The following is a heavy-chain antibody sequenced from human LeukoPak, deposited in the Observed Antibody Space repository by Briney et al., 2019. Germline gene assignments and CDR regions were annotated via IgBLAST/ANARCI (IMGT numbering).Heavy chain of an antibody. J-gene: IGHJ3*02. D-gene: IGHD2-2*02. CDR1: GYTFTSYY. V-gene: IGHV1-8*01. CDR3: ARRYCSSTSCYKDAFDI. CDR2: MNPNSGNT. Sequence: ASVRVSCNASGYTFTSYYIKWVRQAEEKGLEWMGWMNPNSGNTGYAQRFQGRVTMTRNTSISTAYMELSSLRSEDTAVYYCARRYCSSTSCYKDAFDIWGQGTMVTVSS.